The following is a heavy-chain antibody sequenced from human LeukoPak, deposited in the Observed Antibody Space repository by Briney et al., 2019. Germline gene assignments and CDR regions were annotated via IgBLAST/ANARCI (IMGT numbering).Heavy chain of an antibody. CDR1: GGSISSGSYY. Sequence: SETLSLTCTVSGGSISSGSYYWSWIRQPAGKGLEWIGRIYTSGSTNYNPSLKSRVTISVDTSKNQFSLKLSSVTAADTAVYYCARGGGYSYFDYWGQGTLVTVSS. CDR3: ARGGGYSYFDY. CDR2: IYTSGST. D-gene: IGHD3-22*01. V-gene: IGHV4-61*02. J-gene: IGHJ4*02.